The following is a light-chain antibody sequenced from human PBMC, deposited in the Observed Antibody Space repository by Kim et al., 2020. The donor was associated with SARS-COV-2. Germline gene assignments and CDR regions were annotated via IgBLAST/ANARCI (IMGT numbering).Light chain of an antibody. J-gene: IGLJ3*02. V-gene: IGLV3-21*04. CDR3: QVWDSSSDHPV. Sequence: SYELTQPPSVPVAPGKTARITCGGNNIGSKSVHWYQQKPGQAPVLVIYYVSDRPSGIPERFSGSNSGNTATLTISRVEAGDEADYYCQVWDSSSDHPVFGGGTKLTVL. CDR2: YVS. CDR1: NIGSKS.